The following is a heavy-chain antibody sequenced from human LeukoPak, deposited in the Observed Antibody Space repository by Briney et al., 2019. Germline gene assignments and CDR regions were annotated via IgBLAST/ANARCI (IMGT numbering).Heavy chain of an antibody. CDR2: ISWNSGSI. V-gene: IGHV3-9*01. CDR3: AKDEGIAVAGTMGFDY. J-gene: IGHJ4*02. D-gene: IGHD6-19*01. CDR1: GFTFDDYA. Sequence: GGSLRLSCAASGFTFDDYAMHWVRPAPGKGLEWVSGISWNSGSIGYADSVKGRFTISRDNAKNSLYLQMNSLRAEDTALYYCAKDEGIAVAGTMGFDYWGQGILVTVST.